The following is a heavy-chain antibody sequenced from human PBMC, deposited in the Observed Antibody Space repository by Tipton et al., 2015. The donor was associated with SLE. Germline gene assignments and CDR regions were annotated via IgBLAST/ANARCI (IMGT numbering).Heavy chain of an antibody. V-gene: IGHV4-34*01. CDR2: INQSGST. Sequence: TLSLTCAVYGGSFSGYFWNWIRQPPGKGLEWVGEINQSGSTNYNLSLKSRATISVDTSKNQFSLKLSSVTAADTAIYYCARSGFLEWLLPIGFDYWGQGTLVTVSS. CDR1: GGSFSGYF. J-gene: IGHJ4*02. CDR3: ARSGFLEWLLPIGFDY. D-gene: IGHD3-3*01.